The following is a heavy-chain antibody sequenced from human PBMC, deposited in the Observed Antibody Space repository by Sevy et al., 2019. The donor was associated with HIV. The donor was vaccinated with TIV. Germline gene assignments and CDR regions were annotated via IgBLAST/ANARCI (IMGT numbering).Heavy chain of an antibody. V-gene: IGHV3-23*01. J-gene: IGHJ6*02. Sequence: GESLKISCAASGFTFSSYAMSWVRQAPGKGLEWVSAISGSGGSTYYADSVKGRFTISRDNSKNTLYLQMNSLRAEDTAVYDCAKEGVGVRGVMGYYYYGMDVWGQGTTVTVSS. CDR1: GFTFSSYA. CDR3: AKEGVGVRGVMGYYYYGMDV. CDR2: ISGSGGST. D-gene: IGHD3-10*01.